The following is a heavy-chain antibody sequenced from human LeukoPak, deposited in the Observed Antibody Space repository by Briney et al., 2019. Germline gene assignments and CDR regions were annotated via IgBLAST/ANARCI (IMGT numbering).Heavy chain of an antibody. J-gene: IGHJ4*02. Sequence: GGSLRLSCAASGFTFNTHGMAWVRQAPGKGLEWVAAIWFDGSVKHYSDAVKGRFTISRDNSLDTLYLQMNSLRVEDTAMYYCAKDTAIQFLEPAFWGQGTLVTVSS. V-gene: IGHV3-33*06. D-gene: IGHD3-3*01. CDR2: IWFDGSVK. CDR3: AKDTAIQFLEPAF. CDR1: GFTFNTHG.